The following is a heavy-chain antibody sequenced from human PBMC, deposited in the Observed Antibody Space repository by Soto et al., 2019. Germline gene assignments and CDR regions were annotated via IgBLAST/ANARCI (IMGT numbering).Heavy chain of an antibody. J-gene: IGHJ4*02. D-gene: IGHD2-8*02. CDR1: GGSISGGVHS. Sequence: PSETLSLTCTVSGGSISGGVHSWSWIRQPPGKGLEWIGHIFDSGSTYYNPSLKSRLTISVDTSKNQFSLRLSSVTAADTAMYFCAVLEELATISYYFDFWGQGALVTVSS. CDR2: IFDSGST. V-gene: IGHV4-30-4*01. CDR3: AVLEELATISYYFDF.